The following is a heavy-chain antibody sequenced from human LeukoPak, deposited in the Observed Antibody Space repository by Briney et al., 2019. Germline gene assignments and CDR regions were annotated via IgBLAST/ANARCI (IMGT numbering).Heavy chain of an antibody. CDR3: ARGTVRYFDY. CDR2: INSDGSST. V-gene: IGHV3-74*01. CDR1: GFTFSSYW. D-gene: IGHD3-9*01. J-gene: IGHJ4*02. Sequence: GGSLRLSCAASGFTFSSYWMHWVRQAPGKGLVGVSRINSDGSSTTYADSVEGRFTISRDTAKNTVFLQMNSLRAEDTAVYYCARGTVRYFDYWGQGALVTVSS.